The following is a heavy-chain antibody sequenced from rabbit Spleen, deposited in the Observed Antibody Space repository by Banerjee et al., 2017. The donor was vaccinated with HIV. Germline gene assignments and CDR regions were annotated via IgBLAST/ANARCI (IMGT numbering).Heavy chain of an antibody. CDR1: GFSFSSSYY. J-gene: IGHJ4*01. V-gene: IGHV1S40*01. CDR2: MYPDGVGST. D-gene: IGHD1-1*01. Sequence: QSLEESGGDMVKPGASLTLTCTASGFSFSSSYYMCWVRQAPGKGLEWIGCMYPDGVGSTAYASWAKGRFTMSKASSTTVTLHMTGLTAADTATYFCARDLPGVIGWNFNLWGPGTLDTVS. CDR3: ARDLPGVIGWNFNL.